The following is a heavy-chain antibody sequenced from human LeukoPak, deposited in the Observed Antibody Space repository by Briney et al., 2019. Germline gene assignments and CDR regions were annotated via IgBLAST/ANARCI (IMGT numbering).Heavy chain of an antibody. Sequence: ASVKVSCKXSGGTFSSYAISWVRQAPGQGLEWMGGIIPIFGTANYAQKFQGRVTITADESTSTAYMELSGLRSEDTAVYYCARAGGLNIVGFYYYYYMDVWGKGTTVTVSS. J-gene: IGHJ6*03. V-gene: IGHV1-69*13. CDR2: IIPIFGTA. CDR3: ARAGGLNIVGFYYYYYMDV. CDR1: GGTFSSYA. D-gene: IGHD1-26*01.